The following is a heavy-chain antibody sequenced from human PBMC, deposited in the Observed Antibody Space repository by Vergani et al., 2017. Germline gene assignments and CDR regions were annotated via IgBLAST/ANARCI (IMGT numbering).Heavy chain of an antibody. CDR2: ISYDGSNK. D-gene: IGHD6-13*01. CDR3: AKGFIAAAGKPNWFDP. CDR1: GFTFSSYG. J-gene: IGHJ5*02. V-gene: IGHV3-30*18. Sequence: QVQLVESGGGVVQPGRSLRLSCAASGFTFSSYGMHWVRQAPGKGLEWVAVISYDGSNKYYADSVKGRFTISRDNSKNTLYLQMNSLRAADTAVYYCAKGFIAAAGKPNWFDPWGQGTLVTVSS.